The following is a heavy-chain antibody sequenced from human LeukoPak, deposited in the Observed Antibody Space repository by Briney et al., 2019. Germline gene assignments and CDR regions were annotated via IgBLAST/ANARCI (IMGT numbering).Heavy chain of an antibody. CDR1: GFTFSSYA. Sequence: SLRLSCAASGFTFSSYAMRWVRQAPGKGLEWVAVMSYDGSNKYYADSVKGRFTISRDNSKNTLYLQMNSVRAEDPAVYYCAREGREVPPYGMDVWGQGTTVTVSS. CDR2: MSYDGSNK. V-gene: IGHV3-30*04. J-gene: IGHJ6*02. D-gene: IGHD3-10*01. CDR3: AREGREVPPYGMDV.